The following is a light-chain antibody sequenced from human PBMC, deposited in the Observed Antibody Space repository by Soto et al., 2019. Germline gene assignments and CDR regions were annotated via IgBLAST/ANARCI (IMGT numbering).Light chain of an antibody. CDR2: DTS. J-gene: IGKJ4*01. CDR3: KPYNSRPLT. Sequence: SPSTLSVSPVEGATLSCRASKGIGATLAWYQHKPGQTPRLLIYDTSTRATGVPSRFSGSRSGAEFALTIPSLQSEAFAVYYCKPYNSRPLTFGGGSKVDMK. CDR1: KGIGAT. V-gene: IGKV3-15*01.